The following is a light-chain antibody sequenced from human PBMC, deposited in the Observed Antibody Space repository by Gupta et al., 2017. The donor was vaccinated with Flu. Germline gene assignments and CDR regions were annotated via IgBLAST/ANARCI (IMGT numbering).Light chain of an antibody. CDR1: HSVHNS. J-gene: IGKJ5*01. CDR3: QQRSNWPPIT. CDR2: DAS. Sequence: EIVLTQFPATLSLPPGERATLSCRASHSVHNSLAWYQQKPGRAPRLLIDDASNRATDIPARFSGGGSGTDFTLTISSLEPEDFAVYYCQQRSNWPPITFGQGTRLEIK. V-gene: IGKV3-11*01.